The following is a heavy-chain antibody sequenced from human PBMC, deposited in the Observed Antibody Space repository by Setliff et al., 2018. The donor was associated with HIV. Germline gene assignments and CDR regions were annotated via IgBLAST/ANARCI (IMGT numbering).Heavy chain of an antibody. J-gene: IGHJ3*02. D-gene: IGHD5-18*01. CDR1: GFTFGDYG. Sequence: GGSLRLSCAASGFTFGDYGMSWVRQAPGKGLEWVSGINWNGGSTGYVDSVKGRFTISRDNSKNTMFLQMNSLRVEDTAIYYCAKMHTAMDPDTFDIWGQGTMVTVSS. CDR2: INWNGGST. V-gene: IGHV3-20*04. CDR3: AKMHTAMDPDTFDI.